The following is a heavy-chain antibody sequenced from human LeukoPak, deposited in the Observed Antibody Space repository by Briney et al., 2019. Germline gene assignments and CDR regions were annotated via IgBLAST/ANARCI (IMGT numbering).Heavy chain of an antibody. D-gene: IGHD2-2*02. Sequence: ASVKVSCKASGYTFTSYFMHWVRQAPGQGLEWMGIINPSGGSTGYAQKFQDRVIMTRDTSTSTVYMELSSLRSEDTAVYYCARRYCSSTSCHNNWFGPWGQGTLVTVSS. J-gene: IGHJ5*02. CDR1: GYTFTSYF. CDR3: ARRYCSSTSCHNNWFGP. CDR2: INPSGGST. V-gene: IGHV1-46*01.